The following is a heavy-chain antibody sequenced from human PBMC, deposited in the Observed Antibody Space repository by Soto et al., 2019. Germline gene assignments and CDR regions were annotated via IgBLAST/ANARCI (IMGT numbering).Heavy chain of an antibody. Sequence: SETLSLTCTVSGGSIISYYCICIRHTPFKWLEWIGYIYYTGSTNYNPSLKGRVTMSVDTSRDQVSLRLRSVTRADTAVYYCARDQYDFRSGSYYYAMEVWGQGTKVTVSS. V-gene: IGHV4-59*01. J-gene: IGHJ6*02. CDR2: IYYTGST. D-gene: IGHD3-3*01. CDR3: ARDQYDFRSGSYYYAMEV. CDR1: GGSIISYY.